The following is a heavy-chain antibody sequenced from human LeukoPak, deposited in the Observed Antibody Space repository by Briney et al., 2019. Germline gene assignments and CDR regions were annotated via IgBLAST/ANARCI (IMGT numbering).Heavy chain of an antibody. V-gene: IGHV4-59*08. CDR3: ARREVQDSTSSEGNWFDP. J-gene: IGHJ5*02. Sequence: SETLSLTCTVSGGSISSYYWSWIRHPPGKGLEGIGYISYSGSANYNPSLKSRVAISLDTSKNQFSLRLSSVTAADTAVYYCARREVQDSTSSEGNWFDPWGQGTLVTVSS. CDR2: ISYSGSA. CDR1: GGSISSYY. D-gene: IGHD6-6*01.